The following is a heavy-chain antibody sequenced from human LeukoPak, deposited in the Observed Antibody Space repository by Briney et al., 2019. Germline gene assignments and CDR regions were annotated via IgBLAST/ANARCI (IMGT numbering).Heavy chain of an antibody. V-gene: IGHV4-31*03. CDR1: GGSISSGGYY. Sequence: SETLSLTCTVSGGSISSGGYYWSWIRQHPGKGLEWIGNIYYSGSTYYNPSLKSRVTISVDTSKNQFSLKLSSVTAADTAVYYCARELAGRPPTYGMDVWGQGTTVTVSS. CDR3: ARELAGRPPTYGMDV. J-gene: IGHJ6*02. CDR2: IYYSGST.